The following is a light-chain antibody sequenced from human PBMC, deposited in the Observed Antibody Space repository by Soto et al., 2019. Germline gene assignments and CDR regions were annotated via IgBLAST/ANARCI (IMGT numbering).Light chain of an antibody. CDR2: HVT. J-gene: IGLJ2*01. CDR1: SSDVGGYNY. CDR3: CSYAGSYTFV. Sequence: QSALTQPRSVSGSPGQSVTISCTGTSSDVGGYNYVSWYQQHPGKSPILMLFHVTKRPSGVPDRCSGAMSGNTASLTISGLQPDDEAEDYCCSYAGSYTFVFGGGTKLTVL. V-gene: IGLV2-11*01.